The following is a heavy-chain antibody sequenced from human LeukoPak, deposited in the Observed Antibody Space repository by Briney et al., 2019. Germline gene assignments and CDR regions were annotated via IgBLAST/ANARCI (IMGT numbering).Heavy chain of an antibody. Sequence: GGSLKISCKGSGYSFTSYWIGWVRQMPGKGLEWMGIIYPGDSDTRYSPSFQGQVTISADKSISTAYLQWSSLKASDTAMYYCARGRKIVAATPYFDYWGQGTLVTVSS. CDR2: IYPGDSDT. CDR3: ARGRKIVAATPYFDY. CDR1: GYSFTSYW. D-gene: IGHD2-15*01. V-gene: IGHV5-51*01. J-gene: IGHJ4*02.